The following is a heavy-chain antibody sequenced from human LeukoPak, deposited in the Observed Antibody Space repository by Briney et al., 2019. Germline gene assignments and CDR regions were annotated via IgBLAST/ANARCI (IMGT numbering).Heavy chain of an antibody. D-gene: IGHD2-21*01. Sequence: SETLSLTCSVSGASISSGSFYWNWIRQPAGKGLEWIGRLNPSGKIDYNPSLKSRLTMSLDPSENKLSLKLTSVTAADTATYYCVRGFVLTRRFDSWGQGSLVIVSS. CDR1: GASISSGSFY. J-gene: IGHJ4*02. V-gene: IGHV4-61*02. CDR2: LNPSGKI. CDR3: VRGFVLTRRFDS.